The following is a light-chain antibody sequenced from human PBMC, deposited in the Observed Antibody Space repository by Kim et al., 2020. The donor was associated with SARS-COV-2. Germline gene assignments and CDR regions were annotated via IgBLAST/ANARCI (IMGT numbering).Light chain of an antibody. CDR2: DVT. CDR1: SSDVGGYNY. V-gene: IGLV2-14*01. J-gene: IGLJ2*01. CDR3: LSYTTSGASL. Sequence: QSALTQPASVSGSPGQSITISCTGTSSDVGGYNYVSWYQQHPGKAPKLLIYDVTGRPSGVSNRFSGSKSGNTASLTISGLEAEDEADYYCLSYTTSGASLFGGGTKVTVL.